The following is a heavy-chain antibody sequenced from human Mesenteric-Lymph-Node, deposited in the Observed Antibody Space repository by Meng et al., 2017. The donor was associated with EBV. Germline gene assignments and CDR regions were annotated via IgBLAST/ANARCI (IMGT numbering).Heavy chain of an antibody. CDR1: GFSLSTSGVG. CDR2: IYWDDDK. CDR3: AHTSGDLYFDY. Sequence: QSTLKEAGPTLVKPPQTLPRTCTFSGFSLSTSGVGVGWIRQPPGKALEWCAFIYWDDDKRYSPSLKSRLTITKDTSKNQVVLTMTNMDPVDTATYYCAHTSGDLYFDYWGQGTLVTVSS. D-gene: IGHD3-10*01. J-gene: IGHJ4*02. V-gene: IGHV2-5*02.